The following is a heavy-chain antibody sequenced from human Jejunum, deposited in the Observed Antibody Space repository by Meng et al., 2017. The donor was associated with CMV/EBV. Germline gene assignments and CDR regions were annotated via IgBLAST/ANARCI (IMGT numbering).Heavy chain of an antibody. CDR2: VYDGGKT. CDR1: GDAISSGGYY. J-gene: IGHJ4*02. D-gene: IGHD6-13*01. Sequence: GDAISSGGYYWGWTRQPPGKGLEWIGNVYDGGKTYYNPSLKSRITISLDTTKGQFSLRLSSVTAADTAVYYCSRDEGEYRVYSRLDWGQGTLVTVSS. CDR3: SRDEGEYRVYSRLD. V-gene: IGHV4-39*07.